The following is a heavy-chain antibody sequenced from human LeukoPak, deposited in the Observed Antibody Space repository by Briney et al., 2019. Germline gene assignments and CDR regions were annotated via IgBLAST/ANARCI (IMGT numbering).Heavy chain of an antibody. V-gene: IGHV4-4*02. D-gene: IGHD6-13*01. CDR1: GASISSSDW. Sequence: KPSGTLSLTCVVSGASISSSDWWNWVRQPPGKGLEWIGEVYHGGTINYNPSLKSRVTISMDRSKNQFSLNLNSVTAADTAVYYCARDKQGPSGTWYFDSWGQGTLVTVSS. J-gene: IGHJ4*02. CDR2: VYHGGTI. CDR3: ARDKQGPSGTWYFDS.